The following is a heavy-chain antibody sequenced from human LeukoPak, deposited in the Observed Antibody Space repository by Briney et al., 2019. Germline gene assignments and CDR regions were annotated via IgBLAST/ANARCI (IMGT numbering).Heavy chain of an antibody. Sequence: SETLSLTCTVSGGSISRYYWSWIRQPPGKGLEWIGYISYTGSTTYNPSLKSRVTISVDTSKSQFSLRLSSVTAADTAVYYCARGVFHFDYWGQGTLVTVSS. CDR1: GGSISRYY. CDR3: ARGVFHFDY. CDR2: ISYTGST. D-gene: IGHD2-21*01. V-gene: IGHV4-59*01. J-gene: IGHJ4*02.